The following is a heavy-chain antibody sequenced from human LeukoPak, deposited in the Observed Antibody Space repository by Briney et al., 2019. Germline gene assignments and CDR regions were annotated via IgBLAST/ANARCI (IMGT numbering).Heavy chain of an antibody. CDR1: GFTFSSYA. CDR3: AREGKSMAPFDY. D-gene: IGHD2/OR15-2a*01. J-gene: IGHJ4*02. Sequence: GRSLRLSCAASGFTFSSYAMHWVRQAPGKGPEWVAVISYDGSNKYYADSVKGRFTISRDNSKNTLYLQMNSLRAEDTAVYYCAREGKSMAPFDYWGQGTLVTVSS. CDR2: ISYDGSNK. V-gene: IGHV3-30*04.